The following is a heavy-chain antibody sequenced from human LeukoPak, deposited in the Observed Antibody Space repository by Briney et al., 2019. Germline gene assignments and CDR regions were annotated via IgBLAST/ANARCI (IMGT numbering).Heavy chain of an antibody. D-gene: IGHD2-2*01. CDR1: GGSFSGHY. Sequence: ETLSLTRAVYGGSFSGHYWTWIRQPPGKGLEWIGESTHSGSTNYNPSLKSRVSISVDTSKNQFSLKLTSVTAADTAVYHCARCRTGAAALDFWGPGTLVTVSS. V-gene: IGHV4-34*01. CDR2: STHSGST. J-gene: IGHJ4*02. CDR3: ARCRTGAAALDF.